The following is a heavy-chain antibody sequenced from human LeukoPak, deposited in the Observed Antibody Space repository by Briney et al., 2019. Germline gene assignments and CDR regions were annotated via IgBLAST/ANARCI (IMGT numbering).Heavy chain of an antibody. CDR3: GRLTASGSTASGLNYFDS. CDR2: IKRDGSEQ. J-gene: IGHJ4*02. D-gene: IGHD1-7*01. CDR1: GFTFTTYW. V-gene: IGHV3-7*01. Sequence: PGGSLGLSCAASGFTFTTYWMSWVRQAPGKGLEWVANIKRDGSEQFYVDSVKGRFTISRDNAKNSLYLQLNSLRAEDTAVYYCGRLTASGSTASGLNYFDSWGQGTLVTVSS.